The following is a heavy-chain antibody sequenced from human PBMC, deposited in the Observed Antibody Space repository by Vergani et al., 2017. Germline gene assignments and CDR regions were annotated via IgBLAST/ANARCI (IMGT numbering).Heavy chain of an antibody. Sequence: QVQLVQSGAEVKKPGASVKVSCKASGYTFTSYGISWVRQATGQGLEWMGWISAYNGNTNYAQKHQGRVTMTTDPSTSTAYMELRSLRSDDTAVYYCARASYDSSVYYSPGGYWGQGTLVTVSS. CDR3: ARASYDSSVYYSPGGY. CDR2: ISAYNGNT. D-gene: IGHD3-22*01. CDR1: GYTFTSYG. J-gene: IGHJ4*02. V-gene: IGHV1-18*04.